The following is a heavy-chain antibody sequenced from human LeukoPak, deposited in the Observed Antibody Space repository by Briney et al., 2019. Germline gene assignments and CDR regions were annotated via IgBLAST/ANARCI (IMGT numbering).Heavy chain of an antibody. CDR2: ISSSSSYI. CDR1: GFTFSSYS. V-gene: IGHV3-21*01. J-gene: IGHJ6*02. Sequence: GGSLRLSCAASGFTFSSYSMNWVRQAPGKGLEWVSSISSSSSYIYYADSVKGRFTISRDNAKNSLYLQMNSLRAVDTAVYYCARDHGSGGPSGMDVWGQGTTVTVSS. CDR3: ARDHGSGGPSGMDV. D-gene: IGHD3-10*01.